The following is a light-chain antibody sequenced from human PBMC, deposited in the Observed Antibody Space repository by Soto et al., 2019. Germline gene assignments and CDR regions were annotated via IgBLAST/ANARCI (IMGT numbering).Light chain of an antibody. J-gene: IGLJ1*01. CDR1: SSYVGAYTS. CDR2: EVS. V-gene: IGLV2-14*01. Sequence: QAVLTQPASVSGSPGQSLTISCSGTSSYVGAYTSVSWYQQHPGKAPKLMIYEVSNRPSGVSNRFSGSKSANTASLTISGLQADDEAHYYCSSYTSSITLVFGTGTKVTV. CDR3: SSYTSSITLV.